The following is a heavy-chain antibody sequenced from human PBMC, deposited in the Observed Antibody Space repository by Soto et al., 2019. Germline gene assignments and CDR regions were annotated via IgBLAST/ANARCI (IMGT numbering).Heavy chain of an antibody. D-gene: IGHD2-2*01. CDR3: AKDGFRGRVPAATDY. J-gene: IGHJ4*02. V-gene: IGHV3-30*18. CDR1: GFTFSSYG. Sequence: GGSLRLSCAASGFTFSSYGMHWVRQAPGKGLEWVAVISYDGSNKYYADSVKGRFTISRDNSKNTLYLQMNSLRAEDTAVYYCAKDGFRGRVPAATDYWGQGTLVTVSS. CDR2: ISYDGSNK.